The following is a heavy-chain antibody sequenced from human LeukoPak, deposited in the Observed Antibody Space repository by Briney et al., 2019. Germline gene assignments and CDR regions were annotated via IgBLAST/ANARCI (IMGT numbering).Heavy chain of an antibody. V-gene: IGHV3-11*01. CDR2: INSSGSTI. CDR1: GFTLSDYY. D-gene: IGHD2-2*01. J-gene: IGHJ5*02. CDR3: RVVPAYNWFDP. Sequence: GGSLRLSCAASGFTLSDYYMSWIRQAPGKGLEWVSYINSSGSTIYYADSVKGRFTISRDNAKNSLYLQMNSLRAEDTAVYYCRVVPAYNWFDPWGQGTLVTVSS.